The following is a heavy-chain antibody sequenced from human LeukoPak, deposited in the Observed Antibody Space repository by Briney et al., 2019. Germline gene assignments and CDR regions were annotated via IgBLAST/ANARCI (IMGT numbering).Heavy chain of an antibody. CDR2: IRNDGSNE. V-gene: IGHV3-30*02. CDR1: GFTFSNYG. Sequence: GGSLRLSCAASGFTFSNYGMHWVRQAPGKGLEWVAYIRNDGSNEYYADSVKGRFTISRDNSKHTLYLQMNSLRAEDTAVYYCAPAGDYYFDYWGQGTLVTVSS. J-gene: IGHJ4*02. CDR3: APAGDYYFDY. D-gene: IGHD3-10*01.